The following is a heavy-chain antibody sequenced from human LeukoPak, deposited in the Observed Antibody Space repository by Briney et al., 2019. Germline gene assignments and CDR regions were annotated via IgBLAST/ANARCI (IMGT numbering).Heavy chain of an antibody. CDR3: ALSPDGTVPAAMGYYYYMDV. CDR1: GYTFTSYD. D-gene: IGHD2-2*01. V-gene: IGHV1-8*03. Sequence: ASVKVSCKASGYTFTSYDINWVRQATGQGLEWMGWMNPNSGNTGYAQKFQGRVTITADESTSTAYMELSSLRSEDTAVYYCALSPDGTVPAAMGYYYYMDVWGKGTTVTVSS. CDR2: MNPNSGNT. J-gene: IGHJ6*03.